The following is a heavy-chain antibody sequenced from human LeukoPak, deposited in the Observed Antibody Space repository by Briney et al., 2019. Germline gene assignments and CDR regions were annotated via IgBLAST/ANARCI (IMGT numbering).Heavy chain of an antibody. Sequence: MPSETLSLTCTVSGGSISNKYWSWIRQPPGKGLEWIGYIYYSGNTNYKPSLKSRVTMSVDTSKNQFSLKLSSVTAADTAVYYCARVSSSWYQDWYFDLWGRGTLVTVSS. D-gene: IGHD6-13*01. CDR1: GGSISNKY. V-gene: IGHV4-59*12. CDR3: ARVSSSWYQDWYFDL. J-gene: IGHJ2*01. CDR2: IYYSGNT.